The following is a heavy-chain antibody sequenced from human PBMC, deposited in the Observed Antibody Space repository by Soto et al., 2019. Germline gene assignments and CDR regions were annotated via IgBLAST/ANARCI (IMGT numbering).Heavy chain of an antibody. V-gene: IGHV3-23*01. CDR2: ISGSGGST. CDR3: AKMLSPTVTRYYYYYMDV. J-gene: IGHJ6*03. CDR1: GFTFSSYA. D-gene: IGHD4-17*01. Sequence: GGSLRLSCAASGFTFSSYAMSWVRQAPGKGLEWVSAISGSGGSTYYADSVKGRFTISRDNSKNTLYLQMNSLRAEDTAVYYCAKMLSPTVTRYYYYYMDVWGKGTTVTVSS.